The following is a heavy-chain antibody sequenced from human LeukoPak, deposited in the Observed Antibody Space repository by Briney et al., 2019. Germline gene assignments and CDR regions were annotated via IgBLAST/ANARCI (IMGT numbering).Heavy chain of an antibody. V-gene: IGHV4-39*01. CDR2: IYYSGST. CDR3: ARARGNIPPRYYYDSSGYYFDY. J-gene: IGHJ4*02. Sequence: SETLSLTCTVSGGSISSSSYYWGWIRQPPGKGLEWIGSIYYSGSTYYNPSLKSRVTISVDTSKNQFSLKLSSATAADTAVYYCARARGNIPPRYYYDSSGYYFDYWGQGTLVTVSS. CDR1: GGSISSSSYY. D-gene: IGHD3-22*01.